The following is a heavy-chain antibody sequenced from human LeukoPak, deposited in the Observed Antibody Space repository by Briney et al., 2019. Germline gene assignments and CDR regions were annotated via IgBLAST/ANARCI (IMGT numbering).Heavy chain of an antibody. CDR1: GFTFSDYW. Sequence: GGSLRLSCAASGFTFSDYWMTWVRQAPGKGLEWVATTKEDGSEKYYVDSVKGRFTISRDNPGNSLFLQMSSLSIEDTAVYYCARDKRRDSSSLTGYFDAYDHWGQGTLVTVSS. V-gene: IGHV3-7*03. D-gene: IGHD3-9*01. J-gene: IGHJ4*02. CDR2: TKEDGSEK. CDR3: ARDKRRDSSSLTGYFDAYDH.